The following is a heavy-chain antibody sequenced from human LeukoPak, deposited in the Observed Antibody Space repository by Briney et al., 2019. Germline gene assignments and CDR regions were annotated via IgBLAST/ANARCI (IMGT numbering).Heavy chain of an antibody. Sequence: ASVKVSCKASGYTFTGYYMHWVRQAPGQGLEWMGWINPNGGGTNYAQKCQGRVTMTRDTSISTAYMELSRLRSDDTAVYYCASPAPGYYGSGSYYPFDIWGEGTVVTVSS. CDR1: GYTFTGYY. CDR2: INPNGGGT. J-gene: IGHJ3*02. V-gene: IGHV1-2*02. CDR3: ASPAPGYYGSGSYYPFDI. D-gene: IGHD3-10*01.